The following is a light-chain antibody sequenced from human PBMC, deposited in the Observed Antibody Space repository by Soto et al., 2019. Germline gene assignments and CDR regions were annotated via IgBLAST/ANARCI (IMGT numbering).Light chain of an antibody. V-gene: IGKV1-39*01. CDR2: DES. Sequence: TQMTQSPSSLSASVGDRVTITCRASQDIDIYLSWYQQKPGKVPKLLIYDESTLQSGVPSRFSGSGSGTDFTLTITNLQPEDFATYYCQQSYRTPSTFGQGTKVDIK. CDR1: QDIDIY. J-gene: IGKJ2*01. CDR3: QQSYRTPST.